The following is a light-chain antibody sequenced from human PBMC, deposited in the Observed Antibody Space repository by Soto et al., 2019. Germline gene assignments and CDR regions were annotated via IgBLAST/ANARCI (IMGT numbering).Light chain of an antibody. V-gene: IGKV3-20*01. J-gene: IGKJ2*01. CDR3: QQYGSSPPNT. CDR2: GAS. CDR1: QSVSSNS. Sequence: ESVLTQSPGTLSLSPGERVTLSCRASQSVSSNSLAWYLQKPGQAPRLLIYGASSRATGIPDRFSGSGSGTDFTLTISRLEPEDFAVYYCQQYGSSPPNTCGQGTKLEIK.